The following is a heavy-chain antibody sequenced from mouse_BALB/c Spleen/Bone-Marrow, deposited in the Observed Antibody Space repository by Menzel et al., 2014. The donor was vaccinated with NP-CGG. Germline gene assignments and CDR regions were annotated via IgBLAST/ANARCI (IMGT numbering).Heavy chain of an antibody. CDR3: AIELEAWFAY. J-gene: IGHJ3*01. CDR1: GFSLTSYG. Sequence: VQLVESGPGLVAPSQSLSITCTVSGFSLTSYGVHWVRQTPGKGLEWLGQIWAGGKANYNSALMSRLSISKDNSKSQVFLKMNTLQTDDTSMYYRAIELEAWFAYWGQGTLVTVSA. V-gene: IGHV2-9*02. D-gene: IGHD4-1*01. CDR2: IWAGGKA.